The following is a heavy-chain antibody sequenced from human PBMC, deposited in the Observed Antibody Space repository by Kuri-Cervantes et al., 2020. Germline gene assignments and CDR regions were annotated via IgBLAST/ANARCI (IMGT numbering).Heavy chain of an antibody. Sequence: GESLKISCAASGFTFSTYWMSWVRQAPGKGLEWVSSISSSSSYIYYADSVKGRFTISRDNAKNSLYLQMNSLRAEDTAVYYCARGIMITFGGVKAHYYGMDVWGQGTTVTVSS. CDR1: GFTFSTYW. J-gene: IGHJ6*02. CDR2: ISSSSSYI. D-gene: IGHD3-16*01. V-gene: IGHV3-21*01. CDR3: ARGIMITFGGVKAHYYGMDV.